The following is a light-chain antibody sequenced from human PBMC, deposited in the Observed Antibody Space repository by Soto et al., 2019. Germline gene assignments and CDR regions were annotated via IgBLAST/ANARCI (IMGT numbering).Light chain of an antibody. V-gene: IGLV2-8*01. Sequence: QSALTQPPSASGSPGQSVTISCTGTSSDVGGYDYVSWYQHHPGKVPKLMIYEVNKRPSGVPDRFSGSKSGNTASLTVSGLQAEDEADYYCSSYAGSNSYVFGTGTKVTVL. J-gene: IGLJ1*01. CDR3: SSYAGSNSYV. CDR1: SSDVGGYDY. CDR2: EVN.